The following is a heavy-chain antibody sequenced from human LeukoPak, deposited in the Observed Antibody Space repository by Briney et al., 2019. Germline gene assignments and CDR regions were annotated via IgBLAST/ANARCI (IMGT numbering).Heavy chain of an antibody. CDR1: GFTFSSYA. V-gene: IGHV3-48*02. J-gene: IGHJ5*02. CDR2: ISGSSTTI. D-gene: IGHD1-26*01. CDR3: ARDLVGATAS. Sequence: GGSLRLSCAASGFTFSSYALTWVRQAPGKGLEWVSYISGSSTTIYYADSVKGRFTISRDNAKNSLYLQMNSLRDEDTAVYYCARDLVGATASWGQGTLVTVSS.